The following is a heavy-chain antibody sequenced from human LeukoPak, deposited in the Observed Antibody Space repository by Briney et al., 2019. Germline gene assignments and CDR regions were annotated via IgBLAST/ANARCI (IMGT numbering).Heavy chain of an antibody. Sequence: PSETLSLTCSVSGGSVTTSSYYWGWVRQPTGKGLEWIGSMSHSGTTWYRPSLKSRVTISADTSSNQFSLRLASVTATDTAVYYCANRGLHGYFTSWGQGTLVTVSS. CDR3: ANRGLHGYFTS. D-gene: IGHD3-10*01. J-gene: IGHJ4*02. CDR1: GGSVTTSSYY. V-gene: IGHV4-39*01. CDR2: MSHSGTT.